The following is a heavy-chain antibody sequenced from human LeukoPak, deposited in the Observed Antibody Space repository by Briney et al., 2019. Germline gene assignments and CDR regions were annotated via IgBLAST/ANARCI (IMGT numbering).Heavy chain of an antibody. CDR1: GFTFRNYA. J-gene: IGHJ4*02. CDR3: AKVPHRFLTGNFDY. V-gene: IGHV3-30-3*01. D-gene: IGHD7-27*01. Sequence: GGSLRLSCEVSGFTFRNYAMHWVRQAPGKGLEWVAVISNVGTNEYYGDSVKGRFTISRDNSKNTLYLQMNSLRAEDTAVYYCAKVPHRFLTGNFDYWGQGTLVTVSS. CDR2: ISNVGTNE.